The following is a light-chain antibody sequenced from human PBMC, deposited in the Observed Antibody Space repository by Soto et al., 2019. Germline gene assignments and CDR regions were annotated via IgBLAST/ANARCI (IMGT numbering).Light chain of an antibody. Sequence: AIQLAQSPSSLSASVGDRVTITCRASQGISSALAWYQQKPGKAPKLLIYDASSLESGVPSRFSGSGSGTDFSLTISSLQPEDFATYYCQQFNNYPITFGQGTRLEIK. CDR2: DAS. V-gene: IGKV1D-13*01. CDR1: QGISSA. J-gene: IGKJ5*01. CDR3: QQFNNYPIT.